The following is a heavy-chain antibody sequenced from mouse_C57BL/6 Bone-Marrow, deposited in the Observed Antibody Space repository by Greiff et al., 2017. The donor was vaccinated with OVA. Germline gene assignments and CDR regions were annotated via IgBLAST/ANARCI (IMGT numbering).Heavy chain of an antibody. D-gene: IGHD1-1*01. Sequence: QVQLQQPGAELVKPGASVKVSCKASGYTFTSYWMHWVKQRPGQGLEWIGRIHPSDSDTNYNQKFKGKATLTVDKSSSTAYMQLSSLTSEDSAVYYCAMGGAFTTVVATNYWGQGTTLTVSS. CDR3: AMGGAFTTVVATNY. J-gene: IGHJ2*01. V-gene: IGHV1-74*01. CDR2: IHPSDSDT. CDR1: GYTFTSYW.